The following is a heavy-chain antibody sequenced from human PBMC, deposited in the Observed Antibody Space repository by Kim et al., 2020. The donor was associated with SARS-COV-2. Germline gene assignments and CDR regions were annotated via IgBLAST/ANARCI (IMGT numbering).Heavy chain of an antibody. Sequence: GGSLRLSCAASGFTFSSYAMHWVRQAPGKGLEWVAVISYDGSNKYYADSVKGRFTISRDNSKNTLYLQMNSLRAEDTAVYYCARAGRYFAWFLDYCGQGTLVTVSS. J-gene: IGHJ4*02. V-gene: IGHV3-30-3*01. D-gene: IGHD3-9*01. CDR3: ARAGRYFAWFLDY. CDR1: GFTFSSYA. CDR2: ISYDGSNK.